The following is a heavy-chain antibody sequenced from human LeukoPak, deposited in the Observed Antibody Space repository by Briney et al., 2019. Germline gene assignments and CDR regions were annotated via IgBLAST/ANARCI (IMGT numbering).Heavy chain of an antibody. CDR1: GGSISRYY. Sequence: PSETVSLTCTVSGGSISRYYWSWIRQPAGKGLEWIGRIYTSGSTNYNPSLKSRVTMSVDTSKNQFSLKLSSVTAADTAVYYCARDGDPVVATTYFDYWGQGTLVTVSS. D-gene: IGHD5-12*01. CDR2: IYTSGST. CDR3: ARDGDPVVATTYFDY. V-gene: IGHV4-4*07. J-gene: IGHJ4*02.